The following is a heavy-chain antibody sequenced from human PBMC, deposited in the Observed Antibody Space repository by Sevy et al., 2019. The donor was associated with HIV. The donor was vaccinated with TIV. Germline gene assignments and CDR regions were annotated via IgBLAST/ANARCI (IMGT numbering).Heavy chain of an antibody. V-gene: IGHV3-21*01. CDR3: ARALRTWDGVDV. CDR1: GFTFSNYR. Sequence: GGSLRLSCAASGFTFSNYRMNWVRQAPGKGLEWVSSITSLSNYIYYVDSVKGRFTISRDNAKNSLYLQMNSLRAEDTAVYYCARALRTWDGVDVWGQGTTVTVSS. J-gene: IGHJ6*02. D-gene: IGHD1-26*01. CDR2: ITSLSNYI.